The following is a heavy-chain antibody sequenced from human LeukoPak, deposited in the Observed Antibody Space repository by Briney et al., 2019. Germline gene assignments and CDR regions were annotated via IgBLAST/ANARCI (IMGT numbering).Heavy chain of an antibody. J-gene: IGHJ2*01. CDR3: ARAYYDFWKRHFDL. D-gene: IGHD3-3*01. CDR2: INHSGST. V-gene: IGHV4-34*01. CDR1: GGSFSGYY. Sequence: SETLSLTCAVYGGSFSGYYWRWIRQPPGKGLEWIGEINHSGSTNYNPSLKSRVTISVDTSKNQFSLKLSSVTAADTAVYYCARAYYDFWKRHFDLWGRGTLVTVSS.